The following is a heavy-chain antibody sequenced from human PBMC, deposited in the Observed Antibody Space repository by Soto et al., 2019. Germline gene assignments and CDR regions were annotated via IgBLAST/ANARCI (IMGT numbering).Heavy chain of an antibody. CDR3: AKDPIDGSSWALRAFDI. D-gene: IGHD6-13*01. CDR2: ISGSGGST. CDR1: GFTFSSYA. J-gene: IGHJ3*02. V-gene: IGHV3-23*01. Sequence: GGSLRLSCAASGFTFSSYAMSWVRQAPGKGLEWVSAISGSGGSTYYADSVKGRFTISRDNSKNTLYLQMNSLRAEDTAVYYCAKDPIDGSSWALRAFDIWGQGTMVTVSS.